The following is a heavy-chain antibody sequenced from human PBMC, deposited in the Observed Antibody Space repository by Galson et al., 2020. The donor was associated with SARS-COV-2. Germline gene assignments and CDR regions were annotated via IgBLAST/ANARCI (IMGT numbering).Heavy chain of an antibody. CDR3: ARQNAFDI. CDR1: GFTFSSYE. V-gene: IGHV3-48*03. J-gene: IGHJ3*02. CDR2: ISSINII. Sequence: GGSLRLSCAASGFTFSSYEMNWVRQAPGKGLEWISYISSINIIYYADSVKGRFTISRDNAKNSLYLQMNSLRAEYTAVYYCARQNAFDIWGQGTMVTVSS.